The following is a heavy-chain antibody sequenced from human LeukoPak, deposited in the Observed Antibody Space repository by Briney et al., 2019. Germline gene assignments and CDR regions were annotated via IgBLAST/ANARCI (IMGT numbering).Heavy chain of an antibody. Sequence: PGGSLRLSCVTSGFTFSHYGFLWVRQAPGKGLEWVAFFRHDGSDVSYAESVKGRFTISRDNAKNSLYLQMNSLRAEDTAVYYCARVLAAAQYYYYMDVWGKGTTVTVSS. CDR1: GFTFSHYG. CDR2: FRHDGSDV. CDR3: ARVLAAAQYYYYMDV. J-gene: IGHJ6*03. D-gene: IGHD6-13*01. V-gene: IGHV3-30*02.